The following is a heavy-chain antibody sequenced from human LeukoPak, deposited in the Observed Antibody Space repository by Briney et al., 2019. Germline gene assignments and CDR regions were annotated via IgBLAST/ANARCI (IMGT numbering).Heavy chain of an antibody. CDR3: ARGGLGRWYLFDY. J-gene: IGHJ4*02. D-gene: IGHD4-23*01. V-gene: IGHV4-34*01. CDR2: INHSGST. CDR1: GGSFSGYY. Sequence: PSETLSLTCAVYGGSFSGYYWSWIRQPPGKGLEWIGEINHSGSTNYNPSLKSRVTISVDTSKNQFSLKLSSVTAADTAVYYCARGGLGRWYLFDYWGQGTLVTVSS.